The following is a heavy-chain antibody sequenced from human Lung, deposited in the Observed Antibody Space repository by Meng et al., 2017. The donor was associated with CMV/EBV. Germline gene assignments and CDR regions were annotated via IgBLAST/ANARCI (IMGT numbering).Heavy chain of an antibody. Sequence: SETLSLXCSVSGGSISGYYWSWIRQPPGKGLEWIGYFYYGGSTNYNPSLKSRVTISVDTSKNQFSLKLRTVTAADTAVYYCAKDLAGDWFDPGGQGTLVTVSS. V-gene: IGHV4-59*12. CDR1: GGSISGYY. J-gene: IGHJ5*02. CDR2: FYYGGST. CDR3: AKDLAGDWFDP.